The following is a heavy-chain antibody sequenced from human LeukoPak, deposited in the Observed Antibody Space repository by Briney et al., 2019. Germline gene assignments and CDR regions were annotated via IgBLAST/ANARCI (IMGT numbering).Heavy chain of an antibody. CDR2: ISSSGSTI. D-gene: IGHD3-10*02. J-gene: IGHJ6*04. CDR1: GFTFSSYG. Sequence: GGSLRLSCAASGFTFSSYGMHWVRQAPGKGLEWVSYISSSGSTIYYADSVKGRFTISRDNAKNSLYLQMNSLRTEDTAVYYCAELGITMIGGVWGKGTTVTISS. V-gene: IGHV3-48*04. CDR3: AELGITMIGGV.